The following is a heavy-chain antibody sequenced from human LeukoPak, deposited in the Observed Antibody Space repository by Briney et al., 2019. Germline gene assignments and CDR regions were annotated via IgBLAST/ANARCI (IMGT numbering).Heavy chain of an antibody. CDR3: ARDPDSSGWSSIEY. V-gene: IGHV3-74*01. J-gene: IGHJ4*02. CDR2: INSDGRST. D-gene: IGHD6-19*01. CDR1: GFTFSRYW. Sequence: GGPLRLSCAASGFTFSRYWMHWVRQAPGKGRVWVSRINSDGRSTNYADSVKGRFTISRDNAKNTLYLQMNSLRAEDTAVYYCARDPDSSGWSSIEYWGQGTLVTVSS.